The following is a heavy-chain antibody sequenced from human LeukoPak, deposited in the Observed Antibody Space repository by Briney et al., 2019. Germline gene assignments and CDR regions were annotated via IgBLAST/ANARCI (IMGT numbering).Heavy chain of an antibody. Sequence: GGSLRLSCAASGFTFSAYSINWVRQAPGRGLEWVSSISSSGTYIYYADSVKGRFTISRDNAKNSLSLQMNSLRAEDTAVCYCASDGSGSYPPFDYWGQGTLVTVSS. CDR2: ISSSGTYI. CDR1: GFTFSAYS. J-gene: IGHJ4*02. D-gene: IGHD3-10*01. CDR3: ASDGSGSYPPFDY. V-gene: IGHV3-21*01.